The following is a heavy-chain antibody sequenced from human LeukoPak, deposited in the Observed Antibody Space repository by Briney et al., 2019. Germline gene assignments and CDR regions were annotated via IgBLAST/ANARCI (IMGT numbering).Heavy chain of an antibody. CDR3: ARVAGWSPIDY. Sequence: SETLSLTCSVSGYSISSGYWWGWIRQPPGKGLEWIGNIYHSGSTYFKSSLKSRVTMSVDTSKNQFSLKLNSVTAADTAVYYCARVAGWSPIDYWGQGNLVTISS. V-gene: IGHV4-38-2*02. J-gene: IGHJ4*02. CDR1: GYSISSGYW. D-gene: IGHD2-15*01. CDR2: IYHSGST.